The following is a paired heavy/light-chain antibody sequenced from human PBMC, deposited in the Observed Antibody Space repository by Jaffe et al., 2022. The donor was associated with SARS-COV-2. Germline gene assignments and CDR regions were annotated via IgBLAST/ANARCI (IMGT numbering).Heavy chain of an antibody. CDR1: GFTFVSYG. V-gene: IGHV3-23*01. Sequence: EVQLLESGGGLVQPGGSLRLSCASSGFTFVSYGMIWVRQAPGKGLEWVSAITGGGGRTYYADSVKGRFTISRDNSKNTLYLQMNSLRAEDTAMYYCAKDLLGWPFYFGSWGQGTLVTVSS. CDR3: AKDLLGWPFYFGS. D-gene: IGHD6-19*01. J-gene: IGHJ4*02. CDR2: ITGGGGRT.
Light chain of an antibody. CDR1: SGDVGSNNY. V-gene: IGLV2-14*01. CDR2: DVS. CDR3: NSYTTTSTWV. Sequence: QSALTQPASVSGSPGQSITIPCTGTSGDVGSNNYVSWYQQHPGEAPKLMIYDVSSRPSGISNRFSGSKSGNTASLTISGLRTEDEADYYCNSYTTTSTWVFGGGTKLTVL. J-gene: IGLJ3*02.